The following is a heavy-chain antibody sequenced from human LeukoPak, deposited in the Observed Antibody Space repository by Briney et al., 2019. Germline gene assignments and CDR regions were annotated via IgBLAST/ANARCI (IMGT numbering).Heavy chain of an antibody. CDR2: IDYSGST. J-gene: IGHJ4*02. CDR3: ARGKRGYSSSWYDY. V-gene: IGHV4-59*11. Sequence: SETLSLTCTVSGGSISRHYLNWIRQPPGKGLEWVGYIDYSGSTDYNPSLKSRVTFSVDTSKNQFSLKLSSVTAADTAVYYCARGKRGYSSSWYDYWGQGTLVTVSS. CDR1: GGSISRHY. D-gene: IGHD6-13*01.